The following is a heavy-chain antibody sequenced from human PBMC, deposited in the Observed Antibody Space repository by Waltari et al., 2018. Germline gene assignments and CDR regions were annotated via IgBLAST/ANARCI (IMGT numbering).Heavy chain of an antibody. CDR1: GYSFTSYW. CDR3: ARRGEGNSGYDSDDAFDI. D-gene: IGHD5-12*01. V-gene: IGHV5-51*03. CDR2: IYPGDSDT. J-gene: IGHJ3*02. Sequence: EVQLVQSGAEVKKPGESLKISCKGSGYSFTSYWIGWVRQMPGNGLEWMGVIYPGDSDTRYSPSFQGQVTISADKAISTADLQWSSLKASDTAMYYCARRGEGNSGYDSDDAFDIWGQGTMVTVSS.